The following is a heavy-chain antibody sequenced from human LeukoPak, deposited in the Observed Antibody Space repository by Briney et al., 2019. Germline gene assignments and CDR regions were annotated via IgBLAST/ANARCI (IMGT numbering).Heavy chain of an antibody. CDR2: IYYSGST. CDR1: GGSITGYY. J-gene: IGHJ5*02. CDR3: ARSSGSSPRFDP. Sequence: PSETLSLTCTVSGGSITGYYWSWIRQPPGRGLELIGYIYYSGSTNYNPSLKSRVTISVDTSKNQFSLKLSSVTAADTAVYYCARSSGSSPRFDPWGQGTLVTVSS. V-gene: IGHV4-59*01. D-gene: IGHD3-22*01.